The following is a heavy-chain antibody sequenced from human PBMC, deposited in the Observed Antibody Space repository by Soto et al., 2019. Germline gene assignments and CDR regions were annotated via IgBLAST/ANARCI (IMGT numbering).Heavy chain of an antibody. Sequence: EVQLVESGGGLVQPGGSLRLSCAASGFTFSSYSMNWVRQAPGKGLEWVSYISSSSSTIYYADSVKGRFTISRDNAKNTLYLQMNSLRDEDTAVYYCASELAALTWFDPWGQGTLVTVSS. CDR1: GFTFSSYS. CDR3: ASELAALTWFDP. J-gene: IGHJ5*02. CDR2: ISSSSSTI. V-gene: IGHV3-48*02. D-gene: IGHD1-1*01.